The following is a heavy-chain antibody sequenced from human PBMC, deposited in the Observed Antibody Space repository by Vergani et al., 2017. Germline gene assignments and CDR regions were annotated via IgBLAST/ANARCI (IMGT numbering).Heavy chain of an antibody. J-gene: IGHJ6*03. Sequence: QVQLQQWGAGLLKPSETLSLTCAVYGGSFSGYYWSWIRQPPGKGLEWIGEINHSGSTNYNPSLKSRVTISVDTSKNQFSLKLSSVTAAATAVYYCARGPRLTWYYYYHYMDVWGKGTTVTVSS. CDR1: GGSFSGYY. CDR3: ARGPRLTWYYYYHYMDV. CDR2: INHSGST. V-gene: IGHV4-34*01.